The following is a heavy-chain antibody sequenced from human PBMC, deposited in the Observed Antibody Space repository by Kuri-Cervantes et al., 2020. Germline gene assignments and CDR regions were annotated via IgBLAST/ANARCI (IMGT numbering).Heavy chain of an antibody. CDR1: GFTFSSYG. J-gene: IGHJ4*02. V-gene: IGHV3-33*01. CDR3: ARDKGSGPVYLDY. D-gene: IGHD3-10*01. Sequence: GGSLRLSCAASGFTFSSYGMHWVRQAQGKGLEWVAVIWYDGSNKYYADSVKGRFTISRGNSKNTLYLQMNSLRAEDTAVYYCARDKGSGPVYLDYWGQGTLVTVSS. CDR2: IWYDGSNK.